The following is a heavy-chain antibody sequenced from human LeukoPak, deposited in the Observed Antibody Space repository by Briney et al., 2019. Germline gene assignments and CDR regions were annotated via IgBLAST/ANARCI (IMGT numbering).Heavy chain of an antibody. D-gene: IGHD2-8*01. CDR1: GFTFSSYV. V-gene: IGHV3-23*01. CDR2: ISGSGGST. Sequence: GGSLRLSCAASGFTFSSYVMSWVRQAPGKGLEWVSAISGSGGSTYYAESVRDRFTISRDTSKNTLFLQMNSLRAEDTAVYYCAKVSGYCTNGVCFSYYWGQGTLVTVSS. J-gene: IGHJ4*02. CDR3: AKVSGYCTNGVCFSYY.